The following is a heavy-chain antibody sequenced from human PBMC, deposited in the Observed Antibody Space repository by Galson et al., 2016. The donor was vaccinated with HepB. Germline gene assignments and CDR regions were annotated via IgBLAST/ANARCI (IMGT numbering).Heavy chain of an antibody. V-gene: IGHV3-21*01. CDR2: LSPSSDYI. Sequence: SLRLSCAASGFAFSSYSMNWVRQAPGKGLEWVASLSPSSDYIYHADSVKGRFTISRDNAKSKLFLQMNSLRAEDTAVYYCARSAGAFYYHGMDVWGQGTTVTVSS. J-gene: IGHJ6*02. CDR3: ARSAGAFYYHGMDV. CDR1: GFAFSSYS.